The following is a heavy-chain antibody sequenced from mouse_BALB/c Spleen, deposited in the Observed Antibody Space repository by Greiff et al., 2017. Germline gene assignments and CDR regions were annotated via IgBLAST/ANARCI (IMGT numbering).Heavy chain of an antibody. V-gene: IGHV1-87*01. D-gene: IGHD1-1*01. CDR2: IYPGDGDT. CDR3: ARPAVVAPYYYAMDY. Sequence: QVQLQQSGAELARPGASVKLSCKASGYTFTSYWMQWVKQRPGQGLEWIGAIYPGDGDTRYTQKFKGKATLTADKSSSTAYMQLSSLASEDSAVYYCARPAVVAPYYYAMDYWGQGTSVTVSS. J-gene: IGHJ4*01. CDR1: GYTFTSYW.